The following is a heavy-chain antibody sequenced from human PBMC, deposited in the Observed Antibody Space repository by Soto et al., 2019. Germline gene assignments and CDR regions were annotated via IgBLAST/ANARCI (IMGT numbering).Heavy chain of an antibody. J-gene: IGHJ6*02. CDR1: GGSISSYY. V-gene: IGHV4-59*01. D-gene: IGHD5-12*01. CDR3: TRDLDIGHRRYGPGKV. Sequence: SDTLSLTCTISGGSISSYYWSWIRQTPGKGLEWIGYVYFSGSTNYNPSLKSRVLISIDTSRNQFSLKLNSVTAADTAVYYCTRDLDIGHRRYGPGKVWGQGKTVTVSS. CDR2: VYFSGST.